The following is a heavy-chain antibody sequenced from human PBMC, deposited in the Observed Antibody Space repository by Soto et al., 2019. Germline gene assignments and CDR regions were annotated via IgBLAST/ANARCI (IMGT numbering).Heavy chain of an antibody. CDR3: AGNPIVLMVYVGSRVQNWFDP. D-gene: IGHD2-8*01. CDR1: GGSFSGYY. V-gene: IGHV4-34*01. J-gene: IGHJ5*02. Sequence: PSETLSVTCAVYGGSFSGYYWSWIRQPPGKGLEWIGEINHSGSTNYNPSLKSRVTISVDTSKNQFSLKLSSVTAADTAVYYCAGNPIVLMVYVGSRVQNWFDPWGQGTLVTVSS. CDR2: INHSGST.